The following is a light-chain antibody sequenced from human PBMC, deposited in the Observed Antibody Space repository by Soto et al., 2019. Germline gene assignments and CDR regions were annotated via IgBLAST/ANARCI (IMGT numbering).Light chain of an antibody. Sequence: EIVLTQSPGTLSLSPGERATLSCRASQSVSSSYLAWYQQKPGQPPRLLIYGAFSRATGIPDRFSGSGSVTDFTLTISRLEPEDFAVYYCQQYGSSPGYTFGQGTKLEIK. V-gene: IGKV3-20*01. CDR3: QQYGSSPGYT. J-gene: IGKJ2*01. CDR2: GAF. CDR1: QSVSSSY.